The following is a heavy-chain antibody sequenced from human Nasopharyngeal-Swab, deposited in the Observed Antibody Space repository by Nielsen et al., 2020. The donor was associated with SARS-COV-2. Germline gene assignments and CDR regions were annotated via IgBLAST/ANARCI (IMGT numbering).Heavy chain of an antibody. CDR2: IRWNSESI. CDR3: TKGRGYSSSWSLDY. J-gene: IGHJ4*02. V-gene: IGHV3-9*01. Sequence: GGSLRLSCAASGFSFDDYAMYWVRQAPGKGLEWVSGIRWNSESIDYADYVKGRFTISRDNAKNSLYLQMDSLRAEDTALYYCTKGRGYSSSWSLDYWGQGTLVTVSS. D-gene: IGHD6-13*01. CDR1: GFSFDDYA.